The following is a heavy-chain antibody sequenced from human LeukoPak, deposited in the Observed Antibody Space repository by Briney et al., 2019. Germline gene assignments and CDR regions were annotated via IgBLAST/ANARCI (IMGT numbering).Heavy chain of an antibody. D-gene: IGHD3-3*01. J-gene: IGHJ6*02. CDR2: MNPNSGNT. Sequence: GASVKVSCKASGYTFTSYDINWVRQATGQELEWMGWMNPNSGNTGYAQKFQGRVTVTRNTSISTAYMELSSLRSEDTAVYYCARASDFWSGPAHHYYYGMDVWGQGTTVTVSS. V-gene: IGHV1-8*01. CDR1: GYTFTSYD. CDR3: ARASDFWSGPAHHYYYGMDV.